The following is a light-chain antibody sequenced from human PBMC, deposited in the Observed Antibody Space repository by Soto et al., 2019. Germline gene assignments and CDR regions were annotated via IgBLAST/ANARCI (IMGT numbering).Light chain of an antibody. CDR3: QHYNSYSQA. CDR1: QTISGW. V-gene: IGKV1-5*03. Sequence: EIQMTQSPSTLSGSVGDRVTISCRASQTISGWLAWYQQKPGKAPKLLIYKASTLKSGIPSRFSGSGSGTEFTLTISSLQPDDFATYYCQHYNSYSQAFGQGTKVELK. CDR2: KAS. J-gene: IGKJ1*01.